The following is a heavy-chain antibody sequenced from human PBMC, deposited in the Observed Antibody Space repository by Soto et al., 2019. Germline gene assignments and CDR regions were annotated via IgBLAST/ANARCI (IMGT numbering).Heavy chain of an antibody. CDR3: ARPLQLAVSGFDP. Sequence: SETLSLTCAVSGDSISSSSYYWAWIRQPPGKGLEWIGSIHYRANSYYSPSLKSRITISVDTSKNQISLRLSSVTAADTAVYYCARPLQLAVSGFDPWGQGALVTVSS. J-gene: IGHJ5*02. CDR1: GDSISSSSYY. V-gene: IGHV4-39*01. D-gene: IGHD3-3*02. CDR2: IHYRANS.